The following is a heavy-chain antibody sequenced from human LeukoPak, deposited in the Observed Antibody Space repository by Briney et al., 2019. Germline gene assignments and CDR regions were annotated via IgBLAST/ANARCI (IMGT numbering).Heavy chain of an antibody. J-gene: IGHJ5*02. CDR1: GGSFCGYY. D-gene: IGHD3-9*01. CDR3: ARVRVDWLLFYNWFDP. CDR2: ISHSGNT. Sequence: SETLSLTPVDYGGSFCGYYWNWIPQPPENGRYCIWEISHSGNTNYNPSLKSRVTVSVDTSKNQFSLKLASVTAADTAVYYCARVRVDWLLFYNWFDPWGQGTLVTVSS. V-gene: IGHV4-34*01.